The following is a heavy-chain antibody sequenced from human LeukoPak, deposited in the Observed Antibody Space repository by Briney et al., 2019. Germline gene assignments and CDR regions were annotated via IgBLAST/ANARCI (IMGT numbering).Heavy chain of an antibody. V-gene: IGHV3-48*03. CDR2: ISSRGTTI. D-gene: IGHD3-22*01. Sequence: PGGSPRLSCTASGLPFSSYEMNWVRQAPGKGLEWISYISSRGTTIYYADSVKGRFTISRDNAENSLYLQMNSLRAEDTAVYYCARVYDTSGYKTPPPDYWGQGTLVTVSS. CDR1: GLPFSSYE. CDR3: ARVYDTSGYKTPPPDY. J-gene: IGHJ4*02.